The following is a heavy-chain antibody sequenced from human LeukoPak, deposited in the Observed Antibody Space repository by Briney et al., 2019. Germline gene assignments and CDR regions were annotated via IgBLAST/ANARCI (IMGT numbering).Heavy chain of an antibody. V-gene: IGHV3-64*01. D-gene: IGHD1-7*01. CDR3: ASSPPTGTTWYFDL. J-gene: IGHJ2*01. CDR1: GFAFSSYA. CDR2: ISSNGGST. Sequence: GGSLRLSCAASGFAFSSYAMHWVRQAPGQGLEYVSAISSNGGSTYYANSVKGRFTISRDNSKNTLYLQMGSLRIEDMAVYYCASSPPTGTTWYFDLWGRGTLVTVSS.